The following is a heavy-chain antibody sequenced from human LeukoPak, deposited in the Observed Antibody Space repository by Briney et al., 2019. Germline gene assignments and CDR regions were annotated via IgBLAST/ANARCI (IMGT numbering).Heavy chain of an antibody. Sequence: SLRLSCAASGFTFSSYAMSWVRQAPGKGLEWVSGISWNSGSIGYADSVKGRFTISRDNAKNSLYLQMNSLRAEDTALYYCAKDRLAKTAVALDYWGQGTLVTVSS. CDR3: AKDRLAKTAVALDY. CDR2: ISWNSGSI. V-gene: IGHV3-9*01. J-gene: IGHJ4*02. D-gene: IGHD6-19*01. CDR1: GFTFSSYA.